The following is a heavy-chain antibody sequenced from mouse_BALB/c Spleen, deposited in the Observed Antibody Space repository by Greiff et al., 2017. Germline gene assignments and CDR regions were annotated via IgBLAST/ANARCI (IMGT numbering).Heavy chain of an antibody. CDR2: ISSGGSYT. V-gene: IGHV5-6-4*01. CDR1: GFTFSSYT. J-gene: IGHJ2*01. D-gene: IGHD4-1*01. Sequence: EVKVMESGGGLVKPGGSLKLSCAASGFTFSSYTMSWVRQTPEKRLEWVATISSGGSYTYYPDSVKGRFTISRDNAKNTLYLQMSSLKSEDTAMYYCTRDVELGRGYFDYWGQGTTLTVSS. CDR3: TRDVELGRGYFDY.